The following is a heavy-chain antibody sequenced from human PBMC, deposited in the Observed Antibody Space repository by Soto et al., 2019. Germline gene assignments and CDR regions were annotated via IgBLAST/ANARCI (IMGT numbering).Heavy chain of an antibody. D-gene: IGHD2-15*01. CDR2: ISYDGGKK. J-gene: IGHJ6*02. CDR1: GFTFSSYG. Sequence: GGSLRLSCAASGFTFSSYGMHWVRQAPGKGLEGVAVISYDGGKKYYADSVKGRFTISRDNSKSTLYLQMNSLRAEDAAVYYCAKVVGYWSGGSCSEQYYYYYGMDVWGQGTTVTVS. V-gene: IGHV3-30*18. CDR3: AKVVGYWSGGSCSEQYYYYYGMDV.